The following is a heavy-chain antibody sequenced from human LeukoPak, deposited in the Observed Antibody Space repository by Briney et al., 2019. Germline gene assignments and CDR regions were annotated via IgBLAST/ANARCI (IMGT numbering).Heavy chain of an antibody. Sequence: PGGSLRLSCAASGFTFSSSAMSWVRQAPGKGLEWVAFIRYDGSNKYYADSVKGRFTISRDNAKNSLYLQMNSLRAEDTAVYYCARAAAANYFYYYYYMDVWGKGTTVTISS. CDR1: GFTFSSSA. CDR3: ARAAAANYFYYYYYMDV. J-gene: IGHJ6*03. CDR2: IRYDGSNK. V-gene: IGHV3-30*02. D-gene: IGHD6-25*01.